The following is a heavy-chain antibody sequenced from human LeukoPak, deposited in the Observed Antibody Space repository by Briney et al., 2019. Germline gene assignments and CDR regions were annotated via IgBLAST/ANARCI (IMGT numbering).Heavy chain of an antibody. D-gene: IGHD2-15*01. Sequence: SETLSLTCTVSGGSICSYYWSWIRQPPGKGLEWIGYIYYSGSTNYNPSLKSRVTISVDTSKNQFSLKLSSVTAADTAVYYCARSKWSTYYYYYGMDVWGQGTTVTVSS. CDR1: GGSICSYY. CDR2: IYYSGST. CDR3: ARSKWSTYYYYYGMDV. V-gene: IGHV4-59*08. J-gene: IGHJ6*02.